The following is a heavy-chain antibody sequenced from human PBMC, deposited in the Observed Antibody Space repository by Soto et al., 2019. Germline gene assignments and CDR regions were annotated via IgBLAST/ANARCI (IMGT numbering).Heavy chain of an antibody. Sequence: GGSLRLSCAASGFTFSSYAMSWVRQAPGKGLEWVSAISGSGGSTYYADSVKGRFTISSDNSKNTLYLQMNSLRAEDTAVYYCAKDYPGSWSNSETPRHGVFDYWGQGTLVTVSS. J-gene: IGHJ4*02. CDR2: ISGSGGST. D-gene: IGHD3-10*01. CDR1: GFTFSSYA. CDR3: AKDYPGSWSNSETPRHGVFDY. V-gene: IGHV3-23*01.